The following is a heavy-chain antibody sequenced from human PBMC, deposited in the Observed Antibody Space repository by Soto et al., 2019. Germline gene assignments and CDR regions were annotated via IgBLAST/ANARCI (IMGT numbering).Heavy chain of an antibody. D-gene: IGHD3-3*01. CDR1: GFTFSSYA. CDR2: ISGSGGST. V-gene: IGHV3-23*01. CDR3: AKGKTSLGVVITYFDY. Sequence: SLRLSCAASGFTFSSYAMSWVRQAPGKGLEWVSAISGSGGSTYYADSVKGRFTISRDNSKNALYLQMNSLRAEDTAVYYCAKGKTSLGVVITYFDYWGQGTLVTVSS. J-gene: IGHJ4*02.